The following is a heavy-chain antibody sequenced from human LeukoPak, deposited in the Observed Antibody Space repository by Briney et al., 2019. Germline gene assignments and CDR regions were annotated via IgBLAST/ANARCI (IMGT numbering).Heavy chain of an antibody. CDR1: GFTFSSYS. CDR3: AKAAHYYDRTGLDF. V-gene: IGHV3-21*01. J-gene: IGHJ4*02. CDR2: ISSGTSYI. Sequence: GRSLRLSCAASGFTFSSYSMNWVRQAPGKGLEWVSSISSGTSYIYYADSVKGRFTVSRDDSKDTLFVQMSSLRVEDTALYYCAKAAHYYDRTGLDFGGQGTLVTVSS. D-gene: IGHD3-22*01.